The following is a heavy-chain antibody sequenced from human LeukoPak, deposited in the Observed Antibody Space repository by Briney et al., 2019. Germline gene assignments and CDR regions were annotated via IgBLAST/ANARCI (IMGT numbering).Heavy chain of an antibody. V-gene: IGHV1-69*05. CDR3: ARVGRSGSYGSEFYFDY. CDR2: IIPIFGTA. CDR1: GGTFSSSA. J-gene: IGHJ4*02. D-gene: IGHD1-26*01. Sequence: ASVKVSCKASGGTFSSSAISWVRQAPGQGLEWMGGIIPIFGTANYAQKFQGRVAITTDESTSTAYMELSSLRSEDTAVYYCARVGRSGSYGSEFYFDYWGQGTLVTVSS.